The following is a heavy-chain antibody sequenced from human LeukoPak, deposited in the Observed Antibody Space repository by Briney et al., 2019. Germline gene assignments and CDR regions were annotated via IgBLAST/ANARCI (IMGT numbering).Heavy chain of an antibody. CDR1: GFTFSSYG. Sequence: PGGSLRLSCAASGFTFSSYGMHCVRQAPGKGLEWVAVISYDGSNKYYADSVKGRFTISRDNSKNTLYLQMDSLRAEDTAVYYCAKRLLDNYADAFDIWGQGTMVTVSS. CDR2: ISYDGSNK. CDR3: AKRLLDNYADAFDI. V-gene: IGHV3-30*18. D-gene: IGHD4-11*01. J-gene: IGHJ3*02.